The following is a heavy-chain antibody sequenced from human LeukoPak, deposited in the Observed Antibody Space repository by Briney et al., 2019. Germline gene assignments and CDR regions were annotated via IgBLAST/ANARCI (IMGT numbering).Heavy chain of an antibody. CDR1: GFTFSSYS. Sequence: PGGSLRLSCAASGFTFSSYSMNWVRQAPGKGLEWVSSISSSSYIYYADSVKGRFTISRDNAKNSLYLQMNSLRAEDTALYYCAKDRGYSGYGLFDYWGQGTLVTVSS. V-gene: IGHV3-21*04. CDR2: ISSSSYI. J-gene: IGHJ4*02. CDR3: AKDRGYSGYGLFDY. D-gene: IGHD5-12*01.